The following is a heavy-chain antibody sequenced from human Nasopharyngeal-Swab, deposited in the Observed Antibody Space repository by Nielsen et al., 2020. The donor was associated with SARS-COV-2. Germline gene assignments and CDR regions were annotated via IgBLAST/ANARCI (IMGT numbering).Heavy chain of an antibody. CDR2: ISYDGNYQ. J-gene: IGHJ4*02. V-gene: IGHV3-30-3*01. CDR1: GFRFSDYA. Sequence: GGSLRLSCLGSGFRFSDYAMHWVRQAPGKGLEWVAVISYDGNYQSHADSVKGRFTVSRDYSKSTLSLQMNGLTAEDTAVYYCAREGPGGFDYWGQGTLVTVS. CDR3: AREGPGGFDY.